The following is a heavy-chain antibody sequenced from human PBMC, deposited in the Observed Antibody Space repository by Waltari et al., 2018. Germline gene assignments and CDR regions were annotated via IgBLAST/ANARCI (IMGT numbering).Heavy chain of an antibody. Sequence: EVQLLESGGGLVQPGGSLRLSCAASGFTFSSYAMSWVRQAPGKGLEWVSAISGSGGSTYYADSVKGRFTISRDNSKNTLYLQRNSLRAEDTAVYYCAKDGTYYYDSSGYYGFAYFDYWGQGTLVTVSS. CDR3: AKDGTYYYDSSGYYGFAYFDY. CDR2: ISGSGGST. D-gene: IGHD3-22*01. V-gene: IGHV3-23*01. CDR1: GFTFSSYA. J-gene: IGHJ4*02.